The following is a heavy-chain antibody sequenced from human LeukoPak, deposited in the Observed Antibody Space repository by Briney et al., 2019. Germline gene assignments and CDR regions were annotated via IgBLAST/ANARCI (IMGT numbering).Heavy chain of an antibody. Sequence: PSETLSLTCSVSGYSISSGYYWTFIRQPPGKGLEWIGGIYHTGHTFYNPSLKSRVTISVETSKNQFSLKLNSVTAADTAVYYCAKEGPVRWFDPWGQGTLVTVSS. CDR3: AKEGPVRWFDP. CDR2: IYHTGHT. CDR1: GYSISSGYY. J-gene: IGHJ5*02. V-gene: IGHV4-38-2*02.